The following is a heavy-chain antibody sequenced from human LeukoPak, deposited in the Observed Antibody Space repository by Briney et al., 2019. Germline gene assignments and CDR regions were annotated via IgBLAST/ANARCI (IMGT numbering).Heavy chain of an antibody. CDR1: GFTFSNYG. CDR2: IRHDGTNK. V-gene: IGHV3-30*02. Sequence: PGGSLRLSCAASGFTFSNYGIHWVRQTPGKGLEWVALIRHDGTNKYYADSVKGRFTISRDNSKNMVYLQVNSLRSEDTAVYYCAKGALGFPPNSYWGQGTLVTVSS. CDR3: AKGALGFPPNSY. J-gene: IGHJ4*02. D-gene: IGHD3-3*01.